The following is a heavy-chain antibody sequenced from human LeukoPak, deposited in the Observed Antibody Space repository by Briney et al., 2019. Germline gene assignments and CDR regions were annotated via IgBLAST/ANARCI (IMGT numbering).Heavy chain of an antibody. Sequence: GGSLRLSCAASRFTFYSYTMYWIRQAPGKGLEWVSGISASGASTYYADSVKGRFTISRDNSKNTLYLQMNSLRAEDTAVYYCAGEYSSSWYGSWFDPWGQGTLVTVSS. CDR1: RFTFYSYT. CDR2: ISASGAST. V-gene: IGHV3-23*01. CDR3: AGEYSSSWYGSWFDP. D-gene: IGHD6-13*01. J-gene: IGHJ5*02.